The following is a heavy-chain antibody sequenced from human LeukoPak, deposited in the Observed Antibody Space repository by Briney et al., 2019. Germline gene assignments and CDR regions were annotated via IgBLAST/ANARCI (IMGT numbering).Heavy chain of an antibody. CDR1: GGSISSSSYY. D-gene: IGHD2-2*01. CDR2: IYYSGST. Sequence: SETLSLTCTVSGGSISSSSYYWGWIRQPPGKGLEWIGSIYYSGSTYYNPSLKSRVTISVDTSKNQFSLKLSSVTAADTAVYYCARHVPARIVVVPAATDYWGQGTPVTVSS. CDR3: ARHVPARIVVVPAATDY. J-gene: IGHJ4*02. V-gene: IGHV4-39*01.